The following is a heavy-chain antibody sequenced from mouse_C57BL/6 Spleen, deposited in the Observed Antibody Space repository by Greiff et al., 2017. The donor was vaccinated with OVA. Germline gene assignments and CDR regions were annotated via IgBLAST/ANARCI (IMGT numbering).Heavy chain of an antibody. Sequence: EVKLVESGGGLVKPGGSLKLSCAASGFTFSDCGMHWVRQAPEKGLEWVAYISSGSSTIYYADTVKGRFTISRDNAKNTLFLQMTSLRSEDTAMYYCARHGSSYPFAYWGQGTLVTVSA. CDR1: GFTFSDCG. CDR2: ISSGSSTI. D-gene: IGHD1-1*01. V-gene: IGHV5-17*01. J-gene: IGHJ3*01. CDR3: ARHGSSYPFAY.